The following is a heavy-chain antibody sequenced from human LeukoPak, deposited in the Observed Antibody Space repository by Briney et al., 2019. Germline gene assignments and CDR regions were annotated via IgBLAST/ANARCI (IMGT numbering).Heavy chain of an antibody. CDR2: ISGSGGST. CDR3: AKGDSGSYHGWFDP. CDR1: GFTFSSYA. D-gene: IGHD1-26*01. J-gene: IGHJ5*02. Sequence: GGSLRLSCAASGFTFSSYAMSWVRQAPGKGLAWVSAISGSGGSTYYADSVKGRFTISRDNSKNTLYLQMNSLRAEDTAVYYCAKGDSGSYHGWFDPWGQGTLVTVSS. V-gene: IGHV3-23*01.